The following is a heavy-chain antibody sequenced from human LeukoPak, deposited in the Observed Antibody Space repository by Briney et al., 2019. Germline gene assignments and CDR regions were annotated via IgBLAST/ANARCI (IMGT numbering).Heavy chain of an antibody. V-gene: IGHV1-2*02. Sequence: ASVKVSCKASGYTFTSYDINWVRQAPGQGLEWMGWINPNSGGTNYAQKFQGRVTMTRDTSISTAYMELSRLRSDDTAVYYCARCPVQFGELLYGDFDYWGQGTLVTVSS. CDR2: INPNSGGT. CDR1: GYTFTSYD. J-gene: IGHJ4*02. CDR3: ARCPVQFGELLYGDFDY. D-gene: IGHD3-10*01.